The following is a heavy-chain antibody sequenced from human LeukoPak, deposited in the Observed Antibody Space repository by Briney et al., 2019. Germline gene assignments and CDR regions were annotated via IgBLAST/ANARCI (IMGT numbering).Heavy chain of an antibody. Sequence: PGGSLRLSCAASGFTFSSYAMHWVRQAPGKGLEWVAVISYDGSNKYYADSVKGRFTISRDNSKNTLYLQMNSLTIEDTAVYYCAFGKYPFDYWGQGTLVTVSS. CDR2: ISYDGSNK. V-gene: IGHV3-30*14. D-gene: IGHD3-16*01. CDR1: GFTFSSYA. J-gene: IGHJ4*02. CDR3: AFGKYPFDY.